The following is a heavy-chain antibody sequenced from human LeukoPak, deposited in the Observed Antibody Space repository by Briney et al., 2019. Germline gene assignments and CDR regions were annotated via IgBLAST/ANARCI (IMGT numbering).Heavy chain of an antibody. CDR1: GFSISSYG. CDR2: IRYDGSNK. D-gene: IGHD5-12*01. CDR3: AKDGAFYSGYADY. J-gene: IGHJ4*02. V-gene: IGHV3-30*02. Sequence: GGSLGLSCAASGFSISSYGMYWVRQAPGKGLEWVAFIRYDGSNKYYADSVRGRFTISRDNSKNTLYLQMDSLRPEDTAVYYCAKDGAFYSGYADYWGQGTLVIVSS.